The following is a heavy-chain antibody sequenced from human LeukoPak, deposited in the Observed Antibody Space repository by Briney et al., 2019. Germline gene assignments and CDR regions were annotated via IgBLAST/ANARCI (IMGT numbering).Heavy chain of an antibody. CDR1: NGSINNIIYY. CDR2: IYYRGRP. V-gene: IGHV4-39*07. D-gene: IGHD3-22*01. Sequence: SETLSLTCTVSNGSINNIIYYWGWIRQPPGKGLEGIGNIYYRGRPYSNPSLKSRVTISVDTSKNQFSLKLSSVTAADTAVYYCARGYYDSSGYYFASGGPSRYYYYMDVWGKGTTVTISS. J-gene: IGHJ6*03. CDR3: ARGYYDSSGYYFASGGPSRYYYYMDV.